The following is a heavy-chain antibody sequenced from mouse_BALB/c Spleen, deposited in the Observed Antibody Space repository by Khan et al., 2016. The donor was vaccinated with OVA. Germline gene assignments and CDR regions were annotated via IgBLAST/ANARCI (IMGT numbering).Heavy chain of an antibody. V-gene: IGHV3-2*02. CDR1: ATQSPVVMA. CDR2: ISYSGST. J-gene: IGHJ2*01. D-gene: IGHD1-2*01. Sequence: EVQLQESGPGLVKPSQSLSLTCTVTATQSPVVMAGTGSGSFPGNKLEWMGYISYSGSTNYNPSLKSRISITRDTSKNQFFLQLNSVTTEDTATYYCARTARIKYWGQGTTLTVSS. CDR3: ARTARIKY.